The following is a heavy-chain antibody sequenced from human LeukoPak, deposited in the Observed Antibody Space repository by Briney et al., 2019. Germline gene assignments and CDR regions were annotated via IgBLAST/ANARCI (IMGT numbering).Heavy chain of an antibody. CDR2: ISGSGGST. D-gene: IGHD5-18*01. V-gene: IGHV3-23*01. CDR3: AKLPRGYSYGPQY. Sequence: GGSLGLSCAASGFTFSSYAMSWVRQAPGKGLEWVSAISGSGGSTYYADSVKGRFAISRDNSKNTLYLQMNSLRAEDTAVYYCAKLPRGYSYGPQYWGQGTLVTVSS. J-gene: IGHJ4*02. CDR1: GFTFSSYA.